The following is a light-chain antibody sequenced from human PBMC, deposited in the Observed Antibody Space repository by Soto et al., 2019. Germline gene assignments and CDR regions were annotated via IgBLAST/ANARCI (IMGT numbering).Light chain of an antibody. J-gene: IGKJ5*01. CDR1: QVISTS. V-gene: IGKV1-9*01. CDR3: QQLFDSTIT. CDR2: AAS. Sequence: DIQLAQSPSFLSPSIGASVTITCRASQVISTSLAWYQVKPGKAPKLLIYAASTLESGVPSRFSATVSGTEFSLTITRLKTEDFATYYCQQLFDSTITFGQGTRLEIK.